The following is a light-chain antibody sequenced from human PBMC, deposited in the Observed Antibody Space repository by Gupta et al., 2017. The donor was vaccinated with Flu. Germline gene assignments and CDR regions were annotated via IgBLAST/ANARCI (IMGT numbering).Light chain of an antibody. Sequence: GERSTLSCRASQIVSSNLALYQQKPGQAPRLLIYGASTRATGIPARFSGSGSGTEFTLTISSLQSEDFAVYYCQQYNNWPQTFGQGTKVEIK. V-gene: IGKV3-15*01. J-gene: IGKJ1*01. CDR2: GAS. CDR1: QIVSSN. CDR3: QQYNNWPQT.